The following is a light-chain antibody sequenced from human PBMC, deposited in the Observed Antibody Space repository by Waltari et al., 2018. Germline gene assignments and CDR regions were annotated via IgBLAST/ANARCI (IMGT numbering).Light chain of an antibody. CDR2: GVS. V-gene: IGKV3-20*01. Sequence: EIVLTQSPDTLSLSPGYRATLSCRASQTITNNVLAWFQQKSGQPPRLLIYGVSRRAPGIPDRFRGAGAATDFTLTIARLEPEDFAVYYCHQHGRSLPWLFGQGTKVEIK. CDR3: HQHGRSLPWL. J-gene: IGKJ1*01. CDR1: QTITNNV.